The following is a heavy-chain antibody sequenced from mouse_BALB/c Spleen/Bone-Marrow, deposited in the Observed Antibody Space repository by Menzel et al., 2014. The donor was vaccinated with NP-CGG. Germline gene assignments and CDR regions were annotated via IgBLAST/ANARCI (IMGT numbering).Heavy chain of an antibody. D-gene: IGHD1-1*01. V-gene: IGHV4-1*02. CDR3: SRLYYYGNFAY. J-gene: IGHJ3*01. Sequence: EVQLVESGGGLVQPGGSLKLSCAASGFDLSRYWMSWVRQAPGKGLEWIGEINPDSSTINYTPSLKDKFIISRDNAKNTLYLQMSKVRSEDTALYYCSRLYYYGNFAYWGQGTLVTVSA. CDR1: GFDLSRYW. CDR2: INPDSSTI.